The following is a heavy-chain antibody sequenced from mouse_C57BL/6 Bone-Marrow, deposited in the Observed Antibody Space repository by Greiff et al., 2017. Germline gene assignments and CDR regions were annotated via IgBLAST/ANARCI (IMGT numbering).Heavy chain of an antibody. CDR2: ISSGSSTI. V-gene: IGHV5-17*01. CDR1: GFTFSDYG. J-gene: IGHJ2*01. CDR3: ARVRANWDYFDY. D-gene: IGHD4-1*01. Sequence: EVQLQQSGGGLVKPGGSLKLSCAASGFTFSDYGMHWVRQAPEKGLEWVAYISSGSSTIYYADTVKGRFTISRDNAKNTLFLQMTSLRSEDTAMYYCARVRANWDYFDYWGQGTTLTVSS.